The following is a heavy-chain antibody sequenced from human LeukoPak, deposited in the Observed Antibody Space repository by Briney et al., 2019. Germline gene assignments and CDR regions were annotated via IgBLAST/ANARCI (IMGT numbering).Heavy chain of an antibody. CDR3: AIQITMIVVINFCYQ. D-gene: IGHD3-22*01. J-gene: IGHJ4*02. CDR2: ISSSGSTI. Sequence: PGGSLPHTFAASGLTFSDYYIAWIRQAPGKGLEWVAYISSSGSTIYSADSVKGRFTVSRDNAKNSLFLHMNSLRAEDTAIYYCAIQITMIVVINFCYQWGKGILVTVSS. CDR1: GLTFSDYY. V-gene: IGHV3-11*04.